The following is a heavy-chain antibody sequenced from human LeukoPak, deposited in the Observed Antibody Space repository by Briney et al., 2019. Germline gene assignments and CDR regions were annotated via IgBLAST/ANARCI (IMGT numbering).Heavy chain of an antibody. V-gene: IGHV3-30*02. J-gene: IGHJ4*02. D-gene: IGHD3-10*01. CDR2: IRYDGSNK. Sequence: GGSLRLSCAASGFTFSSYGMHWVRQAPGKGLEWVAFIRYDGSNKYYADSVKGRFTISRDNSKNTLYLQMNSLRAEDTAVYYCAKEGYYGSGSFPDSWGQGTLVTVSS. CDR1: GFTFSSYG. CDR3: AKEGYYGSGSFPDS.